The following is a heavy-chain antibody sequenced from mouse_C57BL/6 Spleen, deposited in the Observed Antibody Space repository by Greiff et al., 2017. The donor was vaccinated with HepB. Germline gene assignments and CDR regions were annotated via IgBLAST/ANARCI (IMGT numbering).Heavy chain of an antibody. J-gene: IGHJ3*01. V-gene: IGHV5-17*01. CDR1: GFTFSDYG. CDR3: ASTETGTRVFAY. D-gene: IGHD4-1*01. Sequence: EVQLVESGGGLVKPGGSLKLSCAASGFTFSDYGMHWVRQAPEKGLEWVAYISSGSSTIYYADTVKGRFTISRDNAKNTLFLQMTSLRSEDTAMYYCASTETGTRVFAYWGQGTLVTVSA. CDR2: ISSGSSTI.